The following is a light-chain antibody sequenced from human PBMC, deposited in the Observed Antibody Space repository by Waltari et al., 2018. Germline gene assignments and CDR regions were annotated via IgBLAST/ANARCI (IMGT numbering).Light chain of an antibody. CDR1: SSNIGAGYD. CDR2: GNV. CDR3: QSYDSLSDPYV. Sequence: QSVLTQPPSLSGAPGERVTISCTGSSSNIGAGYDVRRYQQLPGTAPKLLISGNVHRPSGVPDRVSGYKAGTTASLAITGLQAEDEADYYCQSYDSLSDPYVFGNGTKVSVL. V-gene: IGLV1-40*01. J-gene: IGLJ1*01.